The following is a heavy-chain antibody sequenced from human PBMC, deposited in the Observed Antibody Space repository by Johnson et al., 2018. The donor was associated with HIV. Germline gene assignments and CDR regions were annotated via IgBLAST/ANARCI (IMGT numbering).Heavy chain of an antibody. CDR2: ISSRGDII. Sequence: QVQLVESGGGLVKPGGSLRLSCAASGFTFSDYYMSWIRQAPGTGLEWVSYISSRGDIIRYADSVKGRFTISRDNAKNSLILQMNSLRDEETAVYYCARRTVTALFDIWGQGTLVTVSS. CDR1: GFTFSDYY. CDR3: ARRTVTALFDI. J-gene: IGHJ3*02. V-gene: IGHV3-11*04. D-gene: IGHD4-17*01.